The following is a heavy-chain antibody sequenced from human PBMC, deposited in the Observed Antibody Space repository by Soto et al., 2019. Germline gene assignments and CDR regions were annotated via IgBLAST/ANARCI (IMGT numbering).Heavy chain of an antibody. D-gene: IGHD3-10*01. Sequence: GGSLRLSCAASGFSFSSFAMRWVRQAPGEGVEWVSVITNGGGDTLHADSVQCRFSISRDNSKNTLYLQMNSLRVEDKAIYYCAKASGPNYPGSRVFDFWGQGTLVTVSS. V-gene: IGHV3-23*01. CDR3: AKASGPNYPGSRVFDF. CDR2: ITNGGGDT. J-gene: IGHJ4*02. CDR1: GFSFSSFA.